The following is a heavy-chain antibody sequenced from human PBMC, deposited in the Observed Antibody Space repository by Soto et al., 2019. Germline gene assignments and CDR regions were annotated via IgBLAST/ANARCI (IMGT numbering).Heavy chain of an antibody. CDR3: ARVVDYYDPYYSYGMDV. Sequence: EVQLVESGGGLVKPGGSLRLSCEASEFTFSTYSMNWVRQAPGKGLEWVSSISSSSSYIYYADSVKGRFTISRDNAKNSLYLQMNSLRAEDTAVYYCARVVDYYDPYYSYGMDVWGQGTTVTVSS. CDR1: EFTFSTYS. V-gene: IGHV3-21*01. D-gene: IGHD3-22*01. J-gene: IGHJ6*02. CDR2: ISSSSSYI.